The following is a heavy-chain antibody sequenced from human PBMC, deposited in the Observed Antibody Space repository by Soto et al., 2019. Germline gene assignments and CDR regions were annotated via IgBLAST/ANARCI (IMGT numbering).Heavy chain of an antibody. CDR1: GFTFSSYT. Sequence: EVQLVESGGGLVKPGGSLRLSCAASGFTFSSYTMIWVRQAPGKGLEWVSSISSSSSYIYYADSVRGRFTISRDNAKSSLYLQMSSLRADDTAVYYCARVAGAAAGKCGDYWGQGTLVTVSS. CDR2: ISSSSSYI. V-gene: IGHV3-21*01. D-gene: IGHD6-13*01. CDR3: ARVAGAAAGKCGDY. J-gene: IGHJ4*02.